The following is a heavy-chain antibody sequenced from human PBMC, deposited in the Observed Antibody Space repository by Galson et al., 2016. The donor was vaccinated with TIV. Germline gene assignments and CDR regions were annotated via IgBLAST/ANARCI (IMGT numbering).Heavy chain of an antibody. V-gene: IGHV4-39*01. CDR3: AGHANYFDSSGFPPYWPFDL. Sequence: SETLSLTCTVSGGSISSNIYYWGWIRQPPGKGLEWIGSVYYSGDTYYNPSLKSRVTTSVDTSKNLFSLKMNSVTAADTAVYYCAGHANYFDSSGFPPYWPFDLWGRGTLVTVSS. J-gene: IGHJ2*01. CDR1: GGSISSNIYY. D-gene: IGHD3-22*01. CDR2: VYYSGDT.